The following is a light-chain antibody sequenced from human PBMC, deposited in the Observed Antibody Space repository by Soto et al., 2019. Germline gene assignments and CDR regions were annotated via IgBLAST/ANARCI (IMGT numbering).Light chain of an antibody. J-gene: IGKJ4*01. V-gene: IGKV3-15*01. CDR2: GAS. Sequence: EIVMTQSPATLSVSPGERATLSCRASQSVSSNLAWYQQMPGQAPRLLIYGASTRATAFPTRFSGSGSGTEFTLTISSLQSEDFAIYYCQQYNNWPLTFVGGTKVEIK. CDR1: QSVSSN. CDR3: QQYNNWPLT.